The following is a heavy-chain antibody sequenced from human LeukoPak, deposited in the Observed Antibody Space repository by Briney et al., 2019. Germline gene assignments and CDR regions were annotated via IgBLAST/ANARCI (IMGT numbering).Heavy chain of an antibody. CDR2: ISESDGST. D-gene: IGHD3-16*01. Sequence: GGSLRLSCAASGSTFSRYAMSWVRQAPGKGLEWLSAISESDGSTYYADSVKGRFTISRDNSKNTLYLQMNGLRAEDTAVYYCAKDRRGEGYFDYWGQGTLVTVSS. CDR1: GSTFSRYA. V-gene: IGHV3-23*01. CDR3: AKDRRGEGYFDY. J-gene: IGHJ4*02.